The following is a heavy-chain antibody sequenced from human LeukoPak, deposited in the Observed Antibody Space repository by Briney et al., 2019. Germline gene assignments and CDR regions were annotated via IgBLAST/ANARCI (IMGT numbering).Heavy chain of an antibody. J-gene: IGHJ4*02. D-gene: IGHD1-26*01. V-gene: IGHV3-30*02. Sequence: GGSLRLSCAASGFTFSNYGMTWVRQAPGKGLEWVAFIRHDGSSQYYGDSVKGRFIISRDNSKNTLFLHMNNLRVEDTAIYYCAKYSAQWGPGTLVTVSS. CDR3: AKYSAQ. CDR1: GFTFSNYG. CDR2: IRHDGSSQ.